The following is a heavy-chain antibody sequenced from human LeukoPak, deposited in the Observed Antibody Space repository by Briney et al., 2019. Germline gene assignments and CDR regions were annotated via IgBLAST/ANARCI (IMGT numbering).Heavy chain of an antibody. V-gene: IGHV1-2*02. CDR3: ARAYTSAVAGAMGY. CDR2: INPNSGGT. CDR1: GYTFTGYY. J-gene: IGHJ4*02. Sequence: ASVKVSCKASGYTFTGYYMHWVRQAPGQGLEWMGWINPNSGGTNYAQKFQGRVTMTRDTSTSTVYMELSSLRSDDTAVYYCARAYTSAVAGAMGYWGQGTLVTVSS. D-gene: IGHD2-2*01.